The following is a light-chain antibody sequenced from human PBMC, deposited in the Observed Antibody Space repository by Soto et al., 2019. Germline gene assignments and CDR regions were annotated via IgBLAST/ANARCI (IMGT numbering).Light chain of an antibody. CDR2: GAS. CDR1: QSVSSSY. V-gene: IGKV3-20*01. CDR3: QQYGSSPYT. Sequence: ESVLTQSPGTLSLSPGERATLSCRASQSVSSSYLARYQQKPGQAPRLLIYGASRRDTGIPDRFSGSGSGTDFTLNISRLGPEDVAVYYCQQYGSSPYTFGRGTKLEIK. J-gene: IGKJ2*01.